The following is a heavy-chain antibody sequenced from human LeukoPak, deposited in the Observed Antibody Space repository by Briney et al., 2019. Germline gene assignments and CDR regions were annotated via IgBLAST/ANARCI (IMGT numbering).Heavy chain of an antibody. CDR1: GGTFSSYA. V-gene: IGHV1-2*02. D-gene: IGHD4-17*01. J-gene: IGHJ4*02. Sequence: ASVKVSCKASGGTFSSYAISWVRQAPGQGLEWMGWINPNSGDTKYAQKFQGRVTMTRDTSISTAYMELSSLRSDDTAVYYCARTTAFDYWGQGTLVTVSS. CDR2: INPNSGDT. CDR3: ARTTAFDY.